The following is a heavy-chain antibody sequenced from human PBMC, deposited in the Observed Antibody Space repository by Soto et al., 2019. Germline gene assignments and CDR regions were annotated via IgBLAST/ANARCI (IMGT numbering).Heavy chain of an antibody. D-gene: IGHD2-15*01. V-gene: IGHV4-31*03. CDR1: GGSINSGGYY. CDR2: IYYSGST. CDR3: ARSSSTRWGNCSGGSCYTFDY. Sequence: QVQLQESGPGLVKPSQTLSLTCTVSGGSINSGGYYWSWIRQHPGKGLEWIGYIYYSGSTYYNPSLKSRVTISVDTSKNQFSLKLSSVTAADTAVYYCARSSSTRWGNCSGGSCYTFDYWGQGTLVTVSS. J-gene: IGHJ4*02.